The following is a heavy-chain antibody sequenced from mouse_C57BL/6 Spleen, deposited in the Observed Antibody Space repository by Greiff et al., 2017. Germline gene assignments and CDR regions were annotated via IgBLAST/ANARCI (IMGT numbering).Heavy chain of an antibody. Sequence: QVQLQQSGAELVKPGASVKLSCKASGYTFTSYWMHWVKQRPGQGLEWIGMIHPNSGSTNYNEKFKSKATLTVDKSSSTAYMQLSSLTSEDSAVYYCARQRLYYGSSYGFAYWGQGTLVTVSA. CDR2: IHPNSGST. CDR3: ARQRLYYGSSYGFAY. D-gene: IGHD1-1*01. J-gene: IGHJ3*01. V-gene: IGHV1-64*01. CDR1: GYTFTSYW.